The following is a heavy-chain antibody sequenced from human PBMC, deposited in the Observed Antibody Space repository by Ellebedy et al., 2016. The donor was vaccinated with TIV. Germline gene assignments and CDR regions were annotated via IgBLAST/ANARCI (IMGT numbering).Heavy chain of an antibody. J-gene: IGHJ5*01. CDR2: ISYDGSSK. CDR3: AKSALPQYSSGWYVIGS. D-gene: IGHD6-19*01. CDR1: GFTFSSYG. V-gene: IGHV3-30*18. Sequence: GGSLRLSCAASGFTFSSYGMHWVRQAPGKGLEWVAIISYDGSSKDYLDSVKGRFTISRDNSKSTLSLQMNSLRPEDKAVYYCAKSALPQYSSGWYVIGSWGQGTLVTVSS.